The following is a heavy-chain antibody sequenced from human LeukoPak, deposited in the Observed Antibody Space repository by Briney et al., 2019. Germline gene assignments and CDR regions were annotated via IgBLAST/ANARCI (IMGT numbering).Heavy chain of an antibody. CDR3: VRDGGGTTPYDC. J-gene: IGHJ4*02. D-gene: IGHD1-7*01. Sequence: PGGSLRLSCAASGFTLSDYWMNWVRQPPGKGPVWVSHISPDGRNIAYADSVKGRFTISRDSAKNTLYLQMNSLRVGDTAVYYCVRDGGGTTPYDCWGQGTLVTVSS. CDR2: ISPDGRNI. V-gene: IGHV3-74*01. CDR1: GFTLSDYW.